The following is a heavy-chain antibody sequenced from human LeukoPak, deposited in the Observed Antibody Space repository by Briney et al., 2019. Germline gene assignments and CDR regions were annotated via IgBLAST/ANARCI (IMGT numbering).Heavy chain of an antibody. CDR1: GYTFTSYG. CDR3: ARVKISGYCSGGSCFNWFDP. D-gene: IGHD2-15*01. J-gene: IGHJ5*02. V-gene: IGHV1-18*01. Sequence: GASVKVSCKASGYTFTSYGISWVRQAPAQGLEWMGWISAYNGNTNYAQKLQGRVTMTTDTSTSTAYMELRSLRSDDTAVYYCARVKISGYCSGGSCFNWFDPWGQGTLVTVSS. CDR2: ISAYNGNT.